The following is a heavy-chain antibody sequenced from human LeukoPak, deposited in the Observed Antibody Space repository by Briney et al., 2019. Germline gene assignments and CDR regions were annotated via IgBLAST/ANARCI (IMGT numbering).Heavy chain of an antibody. CDR2: IYYSGST. J-gene: IGHJ6*03. V-gene: IGHV4-61*01. Sequence: SETLSLTCTVSGYSISSGYYWSWIRQPPGKGLEWIGYIYYSGSTNYNPSLKSRVTISVDTSKNQFSLKLSSVTAADTAVYYCARDRAYYYYMDVWGKGTTVTVSS. CDR1: GYSISSGYY. CDR3: ARDRAYYYYMDV.